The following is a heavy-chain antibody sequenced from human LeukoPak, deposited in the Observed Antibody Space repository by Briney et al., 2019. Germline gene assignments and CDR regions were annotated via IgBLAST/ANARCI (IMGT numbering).Heavy chain of an antibody. CDR3: ARTRGGPNWFDP. J-gene: IGHJ5*02. V-gene: IGHV4-59*01. Sequence: SETLSLTCTVSGGSISSYYWSWIRQPPGKGLEWIGYIYYSGSTNYNPSLKSRVTISVDTSKNQFSLKLSSVTAADTAVYYCARTRGGPNWFDPWGQGTLVTVSS. CDR2: IYYSGST. D-gene: IGHD3-10*01. CDR1: GGSISSYY.